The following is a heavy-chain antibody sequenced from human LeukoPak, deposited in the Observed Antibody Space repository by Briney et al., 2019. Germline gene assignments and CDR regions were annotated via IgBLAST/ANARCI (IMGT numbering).Heavy chain of an antibody. V-gene: IGHV4-34*01. CDR1: GGPFSVYY. D-gene: IGHD3-22*01. Sequence: PSETLSLTCAVYGGPFSVYYWSWLRQPPGKGLEWIGEINHSGSTNYNPSLKSRVTISVDTSKSQFSLKLSSVTAADTAVYYCARAPDDSSGTPGAFDIWGQGTMVTVSS. CDR3: ARAPDDSSGTPGAFDI. CDR2: INHSGST. J-gene: IGHJ3*02.